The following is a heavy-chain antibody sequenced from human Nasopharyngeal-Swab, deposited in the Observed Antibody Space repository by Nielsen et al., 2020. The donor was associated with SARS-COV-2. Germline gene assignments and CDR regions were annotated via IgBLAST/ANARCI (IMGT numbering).Heavy chain of an antibody. CDR2: ITGSGGGI. Sequence: GESLKISCAASGFTFSNSAMSWVRQFPGKGLEWVATITGSGGGIYSADSVKGRFTISRDNLKNTLYLQMSSLRADDTAVYYCAKAYSYFDIWGQGTLVTVSS. J-gene: IGHJ4*02. CDR3: AKAYSYFDI. D-gene: IGHD2-15*01. V-gene: IGHV3-23*01. CDR1: GFTFSNSA.